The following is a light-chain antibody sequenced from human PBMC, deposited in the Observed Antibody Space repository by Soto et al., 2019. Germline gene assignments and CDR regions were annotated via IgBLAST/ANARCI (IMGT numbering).Light chain of an antibody. Sequence: DIQMTHSPSTLSESVGAMVTITCRAIESMISWVTWYEQKPVKAPKLLIDDGSSLESGGPSRFSGSGSGTEFHLTISSLQPDDFATYYCQQYNSYPMYTFGQGTKLEIK. J-gene: IGKJ2*01. CDR1: ESMISW. CDR2: DGS. CDR3: QQYNSYPMYT. V-gene: IGKV1-5*01.